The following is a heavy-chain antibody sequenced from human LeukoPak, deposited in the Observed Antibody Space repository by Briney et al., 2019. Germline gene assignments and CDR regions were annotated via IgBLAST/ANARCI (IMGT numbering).Heavy chain of an antibody. J-gene: IGHJ5*02. Sequence: GGSLRLSCAASGFDFSSNWMHWVRHAPGQGLVWVSRIKGDGISTNYADSVKGRFTISRDNSKNTLYLQMNSLRAEDTALYYCVKASSSSPQYNWFDAWGQGTLVTVSS. CDR2: IKGDGIST. V-gene: IGHV3-74*01. CDR1: GFDFSSNW. CDR3: VKASSSSPQYNWFDA. D-gene: IGHD6-6*01.